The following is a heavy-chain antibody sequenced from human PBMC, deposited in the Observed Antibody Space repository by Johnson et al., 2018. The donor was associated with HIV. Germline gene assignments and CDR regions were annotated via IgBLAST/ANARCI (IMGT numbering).Heavy chain of an antibody. J-gene: IGHJ3*02. V-gene: IGHV3-20*04. CDR2: INWHGGST. CDR1: GFTFSNAW. Sequence: VQLVESGGGLVKPGGSLRLSCAASGFTFSNAWMSWVRQAPGKGLEWVSGINWHGGSTGYADSVKGRFTISRDNAKNFLYLQMNSLKTEDTAVYSCTTGPIAARRGAFDIWGRGTMVTVSS. CDR3: TTGPIAARRGAFDI. D-gene: IGHD6-13*01.